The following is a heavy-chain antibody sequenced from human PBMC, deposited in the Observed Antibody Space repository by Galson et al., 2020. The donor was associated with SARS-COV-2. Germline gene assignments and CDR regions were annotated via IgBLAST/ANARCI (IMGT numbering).Heavy chain of an antibody. V-gene: IGHV4-4*02. Sequence: SETLSLTCAVSGGSIRSSDWWGWVRQPPGSGTARNRVILHSGYANYNPSLKSRVTMSLDPSKNQFSLKLSSETAADTALYYCSGIIVTAYYFSYMDVWGKGTTVTVSS. D-gene: IGHD5-18*01. J-gene: IGHJ6*03. CDR2: ILHSGYA. CDR1: GGSIRSSDW. CDR3: SGIIVTAYYFSYMDV.